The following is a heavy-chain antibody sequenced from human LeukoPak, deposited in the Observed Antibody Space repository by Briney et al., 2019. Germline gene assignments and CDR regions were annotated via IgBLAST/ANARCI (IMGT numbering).Heavy chain of an antibody. CDR3: ARGSLRDYDYIWGSYRYTRPDDY. J-gene: IGHJ4*02. Sequence: GASVKVSCKASGYTFTSYDINWVRQATGQGLEWMGWMNPNSGNTGYAQKFQGRVTMTRNTSISTAYMELSSLRSEDTAVYYCARGSLRDYDYIWGSYRYTRPDDYWGQGTLVTVSS. D-gene: IGHD3-16*02. CDR1: GYTFTSYD. V-gene: IGHV1-8*01. CDR2: MNPNSGNT.